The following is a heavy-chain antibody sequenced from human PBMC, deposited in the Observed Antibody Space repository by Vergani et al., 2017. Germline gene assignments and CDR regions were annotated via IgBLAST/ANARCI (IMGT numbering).Heavy chain of an antibody. CDR1: GASVSSSVSSSGYS. CDR3: AREGYCTNGVCFTLFDV. J-gene: IGHJ4*02. D-gene: IGHD2-8*01. CDR2: INHSGST. V-gene: IGHV4-39*07. Sequence: QVRLQESGPGLVKPSETLSLTCTVSGASVSSSVSSSGYSWGWLRQPPGKGLEWIGEINHSGSTNYNPSLKSRVTISVDTSKNQFSLKLSSVTAADTAVYYCAREGYCTNGVCFTLFDVWGQGALVTVSS.